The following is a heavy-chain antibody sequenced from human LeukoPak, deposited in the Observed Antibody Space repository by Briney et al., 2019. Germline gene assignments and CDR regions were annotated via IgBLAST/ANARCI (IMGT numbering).Heavy chain of an antibody. V-gene: IGHV3-9*01. CDR3: AKTPSKYYDSSGYYDY. D-gene: IGHD3-22*01. Sequence: GGSLRLSCAASGFTFDDYAMHWVRQAPGKGLEWVSGISWNSGSIGYADSVKGRFTISRDNAKNSLYLQMNSLRAEDTALYYCAKTPSKYYDSSGYYDYWGQGTLVTVSS. J-gene: IGHJ4*02. CDR1: GFTFDDYA. CDR2: ISWNSGSI.